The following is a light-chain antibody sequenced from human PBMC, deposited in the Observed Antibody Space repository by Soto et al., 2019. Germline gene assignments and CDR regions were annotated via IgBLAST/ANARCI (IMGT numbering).Light chain of an antibody. V-gene: IGLV4-60*03. CDR2: LEGSGSY. CDR3: ETWDSNTRV. Sequence: QTVVTQSSSASASLGSSVKLTCTLSSGHKNYIIAWHQQQPGKAPRYLMKLEGSGSYNKGSGVPDRFSGSSSGADRYLIISNLQSEDEADYYCETWDSNTRVFGGGTKLTVL. J-gene: IGLJ2*01. CDR1: SGHKNYI.